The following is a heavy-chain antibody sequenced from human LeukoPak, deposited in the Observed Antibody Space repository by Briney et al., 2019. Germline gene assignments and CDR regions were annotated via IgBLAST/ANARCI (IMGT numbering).Heavy chain of an antibody. CDR3: ARLTSGNGLDV. CDR1: GFTVSNNY. D-gene: IGHD3-3*01. V-gene: IGHV3-66*04. CDR2: IYSGNRT. Sequence: GGSLRLSCAASGFTVSNNYMTWVRQAPGKGLEWVSVIYSGNRTKYADSVKGRFIISRDNSKNTLLFQMNSLRAEDTAVYYCARLTSGNGLDVWGRGTTVNVS. J-gene: IGHJ6*02.